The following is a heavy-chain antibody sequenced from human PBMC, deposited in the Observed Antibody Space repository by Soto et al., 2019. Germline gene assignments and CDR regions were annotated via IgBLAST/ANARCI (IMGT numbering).Heavy chain of an antibody. V-gene: IGHV1-3*01. D-gene: IGHD3-22*01. CDR1: GYTFTSYA. Sequence: ASLKVSCKASGYTFTSYAMHWVRQAPGQRLEWMGWINAGNGNTKYSQKFQGRVTITRDTSASTAYMELSSLRSEDTAVYYCAGVSYESSGHRGEGEGGFDYWGQGTLVTVAS. CDR2: INAGNGNT. J-gene: IGHJ4*02. CDR3: AGVSYESSGHRGEGEGGFDY.